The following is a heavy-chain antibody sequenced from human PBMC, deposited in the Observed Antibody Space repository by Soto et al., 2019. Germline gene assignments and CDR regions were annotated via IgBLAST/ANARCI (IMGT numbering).Heavy chain of an antibody. CDR3: STGSPFSGSVFDY. V-gene: IGHV3-15*05. CDR2: IKSKSAGETT. Sequence: EVQLVESGGGLVKPGGSLRLSCAAYGFRFRTTWMAWVRQAPGKRLEWVGRIKSKSAGETTDYADPVKGRFTISRDDSKDTLYLHMDSRETGDTAVYYCSTGSPFSGSVFDYWGQGTLVTVSS. D-gene: IGHD1-26*01. CDR1: GFRFRTTW. J-gene: IGHJ4*02.